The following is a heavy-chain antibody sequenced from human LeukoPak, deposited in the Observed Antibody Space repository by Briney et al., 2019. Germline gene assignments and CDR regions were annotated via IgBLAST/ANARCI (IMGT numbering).Heavy chain of an antibody. D-gene: IGHD5-18*01. V-gene: IGHV3-7*01. CDR3: VRDWPGDSYGADP. Sequence: GGSLRLSCAASGFTFNSYWMSWVRQPPGKGLEWVANIKQDGSEEYYVDSVKGRFTISRDNAKNSLYLQMNSLRAEDTAVYYCVRDWPGDSYGADPWGQGTLVTVSS. J-gene: IGHJ5*02. CDR2: IKQDGSEE. CDR1: GFTFNSYW.